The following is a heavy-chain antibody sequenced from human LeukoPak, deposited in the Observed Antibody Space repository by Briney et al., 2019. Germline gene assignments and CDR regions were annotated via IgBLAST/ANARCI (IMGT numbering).Heavy chain of an antibody. CDR2: IYYSGNT. D-gene: IGHD4-17*01. CDR3: ARDPYYGDYHNWYFDL. Sequence: SETLSLTCTVSGGSISSSNYYWGWIRRPPGKGLEWIGSIYYSGNTYYNPSLKSRVTISVDTAKNQFSLKLSSVTAADTAVYYCARDPYYGDYHNWYFDLWGRGTLVTVSS. J-gene: IGHJ2*01. V-gene: IGHV4-39*07. CDR1: GGSISSSNYY.